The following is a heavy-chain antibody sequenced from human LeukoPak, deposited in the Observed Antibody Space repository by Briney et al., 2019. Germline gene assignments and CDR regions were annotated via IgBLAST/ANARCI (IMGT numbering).Heavy chain of an antibody. CDR2: MFDTVST. D-gene: IGHD6-19*01. Sequence: MSSETLSLTCTVSGASTASHYWTWLRQPPGKELEWIAYMFDTVSTKSNPSLKSRVTISVDTSKNQFSLKLSSVTAADTAVYYCARDSSPYSSGWRTFDYWGQGTLVTVSS. CDR1: GASTASHY. CDR3: ARDSSPYSSGWRTFDY. J-gene: IGHJ4*02. V-gene: IGHV4-59*11.